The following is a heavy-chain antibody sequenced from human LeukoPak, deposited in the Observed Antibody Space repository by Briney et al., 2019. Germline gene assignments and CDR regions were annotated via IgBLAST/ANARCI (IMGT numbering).Heavy chain of an antibody. J-gene: IGHJ4*02. D-gene: IGHD6-19*01. CDR3: ATFGASSGWSGFDY. CDR2: IYYSGST. V-gene: IGHV4-59*11. CDR1: GFIFSSHG. Sequence: GTLRLSCAASGFIFSSHGMNWVRQAPGKGLEWIGYIYYSGSTNYNSSLRSRVTISVDTSKNQFSLKLSSVTAADTAVYYCATFGASSGWSGFDYWGQGTLVTVSS.